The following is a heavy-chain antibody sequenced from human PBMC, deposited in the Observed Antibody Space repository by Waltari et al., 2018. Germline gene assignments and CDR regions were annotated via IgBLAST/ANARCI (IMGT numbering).Heavy chain of an antibody. CDR3: ARGQGY. Sequence: QVQLQESGPGLVKPSETLSLTCAVSGYSISTVYYWVWIRQPPGKGLEWIGNIHHSGSTSYNPSLKSRVSISLDTSKNQFSLELSSLTADDTAVYYCARGQGYWGQGTLVTVSS. CDR1: GYSISTVYY. J-gene: IGHJ4*02. V-gene: IGHV4-38-2*01. CDR2: IHHSGST.